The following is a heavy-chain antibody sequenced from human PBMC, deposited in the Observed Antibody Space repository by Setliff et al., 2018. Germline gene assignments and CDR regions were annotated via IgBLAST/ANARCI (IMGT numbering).Heavy chain of an antibody. J-gene: IGHJ6*03. CDR1: GYSISSGYY. D-gene: IGHD6-19*01. V-gene: IGHV4-38-2*02. Sequence: SETLSLTCAVSGYSISSGYYWGWIRQPPGKGLVWIGSIYHSGSTYYNPSLKSRVTISVDTSKNQFSLKLNSVTAADMAVYYCAREQWLDPPGYYYMDVWAKGTTVTVSS. CDR3: AREQWLDPPGYYYMDV. CDR2: IYHSGST.